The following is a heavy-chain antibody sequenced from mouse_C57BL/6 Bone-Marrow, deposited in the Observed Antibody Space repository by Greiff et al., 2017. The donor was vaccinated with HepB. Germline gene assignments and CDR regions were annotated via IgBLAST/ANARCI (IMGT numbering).Heavy chain of an antibody. Sequence: EVKLQQSGPELVKPGASVKISCKASGYTFTDYYMNWVKQSHGKSLEWIGDINPNNGGTSYNQKFKGKATLTVDKSSSTAYMELRSLTSEDSAVYYCANYGSSHWYFDVWGTGTTVTVSS. CDR1: GYTFTDYY. J-gene: IGHJ1*03. V-gene: IGHV1-26*01. D-gene: IGHD1-1*01. CDR2: INPNNGGT. CDR3: ANYGSSHWYFDV.